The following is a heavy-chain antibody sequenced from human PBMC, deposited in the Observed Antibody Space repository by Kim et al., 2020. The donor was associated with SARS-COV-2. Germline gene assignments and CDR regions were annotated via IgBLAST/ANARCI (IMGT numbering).Heavy chain of an antibody. CDR2: INHSGST. V-gene: IGHV4-34*01. J-gene: IGHJ4*01. CDR3: ARGEAMAGAAALYYFDY. CDR1: GGSFSGYY. D-gene: IGHD6-13*01. Sequence: SETLSLTCAVYGGSFSGYYWSWIRQPPGKGLEWIGEINHSGSTNYNPSLKSRVTISVDTSKNQFSLKLSSVTAADTAVYYCARGEAMAGAAALYYFDYWG.